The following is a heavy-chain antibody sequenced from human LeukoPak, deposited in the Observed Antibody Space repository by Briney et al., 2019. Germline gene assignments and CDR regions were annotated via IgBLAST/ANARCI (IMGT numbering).Heavy chain of an antibody. CDR2: MNPNSGGT. D-gene: IGHD4-11*01. CDR3: ARTHHDYTNGNWFDP. J-gene: IGHJ5*02. V-gene: IGHV1-8*01. Sequence: ASVKVSCKASGYTFTSYDINWVRQATGQGLEWMGWMNPNSGGTGYAQEFQGRVTMTRDTSISTAYMELSSLRSDDTAVYYCARTHHDYTNGNWFDPWGQGTLVTVSS. CDR1: GYTFTSYD.